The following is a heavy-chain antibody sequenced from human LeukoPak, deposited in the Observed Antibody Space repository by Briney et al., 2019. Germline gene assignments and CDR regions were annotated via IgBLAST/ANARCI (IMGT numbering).Heavy chain of an antibody. D-gene: IGHD5-12*01. CDR2: INSDGSST. Sequence: GGSLRLSCAASGFTFSSYWMHWVRQAPGKGLVWVSRINSDGSSTSYADSVKGRFTISRDNAKNTLYLQMNSLRAEDTAVYYCARVDGGGYDSIAYYYYGVDVWGKGTTVTVSS. CDR3: ARVDGGGYDSIAYYYYGVDV. J-gene: IGHJ6*04. V-gene: IGHV3-74*01. CDR1: GFTFSSYW.